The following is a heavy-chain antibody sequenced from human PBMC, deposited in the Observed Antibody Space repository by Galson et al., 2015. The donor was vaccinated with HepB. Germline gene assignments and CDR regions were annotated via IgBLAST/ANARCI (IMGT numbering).Heavy chain of an antibody. CDR1: GFTVSSNY. CDR3: AAPRRRHYYDSSGYPRY. J-gene: IGHJ4*02. CDR2: IYSGGSA. V-gene: IGHV3-53*01. Sequence: SLRLSCAASGFTVSSNYMSWVRQAPGKGLEWVSVIYSGGSAYYADSVKGRFTISRDNSKNTLYLQMNSLRAEDTAVYYCAAPRRRHYYDSSGYPRYWGQGTLVTVSS. D-gene: IGHD3-22*01.